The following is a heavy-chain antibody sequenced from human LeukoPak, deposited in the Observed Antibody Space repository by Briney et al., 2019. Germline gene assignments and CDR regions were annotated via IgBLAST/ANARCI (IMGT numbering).Heavy chain of an antibody. J-gene: IGHJ4*02. V-gene: IGHV3-53*01. D-gene: IGHD3-22*01. CDR3: ARTPITMIVVGAGFDC. Sequence: GGSLRLSCAASGFTVSSNYMSWVRQAPGKGLEWVSVIYSGRSTSYADSVKGRFTISRDNSKNTVYLQMNSLRAEDTAVYYCARTPITMIVVGAGFDCWGQGTLVTVSS. CDR2: IYSGRST. CDR1: GFTVSSNY.